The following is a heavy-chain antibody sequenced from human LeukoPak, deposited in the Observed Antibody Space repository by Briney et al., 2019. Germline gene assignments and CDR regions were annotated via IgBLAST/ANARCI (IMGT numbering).Heavy chain of an antibody. Sequence: ASVKVSCKASGGTFSSYAISWGRQAPGQGLEWRGGIIPIFGRANYAQKFQGRVTITTDEDTSKANMEMSKQRAEDTDVYDYEKEYCSSTSCYRWFDPWGQGTLVTVSS. CDR1: GGTFSSYA. J-gene: IGHJ5*02. D-gene: IGHD2-2*02. CDR3: EKEYCSSTSCYRWFDP. V-gene: IGHV1-69*05. CDR2: IIPIFGRA.